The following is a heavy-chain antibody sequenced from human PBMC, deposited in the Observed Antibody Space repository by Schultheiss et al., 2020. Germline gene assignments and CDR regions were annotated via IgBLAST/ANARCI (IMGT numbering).Heavy chain of an antibody. CDR1: GGSISSSSYY. Sequence: SETLSLTCTVSGGSISSSSYYWGWIRQPPGKGLEWIGSIYYSGSTYYNPSLKSRVTISVDTSKNQFSLKLSSVTAADTAVYYCARHGGKGRLRFDPWGQGTLVTVSS. D-gene: IGHD2-15*01. V-gene: IGHV4-39*01. CDR2: IYYSGST. CDR3: ARHGGKGRLRFDP. J-gene: IGHJ5*02.